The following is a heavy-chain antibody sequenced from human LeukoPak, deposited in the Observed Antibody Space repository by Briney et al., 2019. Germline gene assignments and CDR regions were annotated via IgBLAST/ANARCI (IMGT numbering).Heavy chain of an antibody. Sequence: GASVKVSCKVSGYTLTELSMHWVRQPPGKGLEWMGGFDPEDGETIYAQKFQGRVTMTEDTSTDTAYMELSSLRFEDTAVYYCATQNVLRYFDGYFDYWGQGTLVTVSS. CDR3: ATQNVLRYFDGYFDY. J-gene: IGHJ4*02. D-gene: IGHD3-9*01. CDR1: GYTLTELS. CDR2: FDPEDGET. V-gene: IGHV1-24*01.